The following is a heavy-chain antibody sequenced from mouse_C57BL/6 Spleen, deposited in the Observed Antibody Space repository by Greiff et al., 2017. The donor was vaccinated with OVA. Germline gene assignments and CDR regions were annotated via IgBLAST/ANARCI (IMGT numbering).Heavy chain of an antibody. J-gene: IGHJ4*01. Sequence: EVQVVESEGGLVQPGSSMKLSCTASGFTFSDYYMAWVRQVPEKGLEWVANINYDGSSTYYLDSLKSRFIISRDNAKNILYLQMSSLKSEDTATYYCARGPSYDYDFYAMDYWGQGTSVTVSS. CDR1: GFTFSDYY. CDR3: ARGPSYDYDFYAMDY. D-gene: IGHD2-4*01. V-gene: IGHV5-16*01. CDR2: INYDGSST.